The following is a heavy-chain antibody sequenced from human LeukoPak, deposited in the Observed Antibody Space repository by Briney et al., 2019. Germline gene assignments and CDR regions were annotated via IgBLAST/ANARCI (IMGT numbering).Heavy chain of an antibody. V-gene: IGHV4-61*02. CDR3: ARGSYSDY. J-gene: IGHJ4*02. Sequence: PSETLSLTCTVSGGSISSGSYYWSWIRQPAGKGLEWIGRIYTSGSTNYNPSLKSRVTISVDTSKNQFSLKLSSVTAADTAVYYCARGSYSDYWGQGTLVTVSS. D-gene: IGHD3-10*01. CDR1: GGSISSGSYY. CDR2: IYTSGST.